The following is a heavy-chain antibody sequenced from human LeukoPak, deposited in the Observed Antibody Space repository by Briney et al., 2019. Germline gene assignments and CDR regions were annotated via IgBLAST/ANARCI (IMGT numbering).Heavy chain of an antibody. CDR3: ARINSSYDYDY. CDR1: GFTFRSYG. J-gene: IGHJ4*02. Sequence: PGGSLRLSCAASGFTFRSYGMHWVRQAPGKGLEYVAAISSNGGSTDYANSVKVRFTISRDNSKNTMYLQMGSLRDEDMAVYYCARINSSYDYDYWGQGTLVTVSS. CDR2: ISSNGGST. D-gene: IGHD6-6*01. V-gene: IGHV3-64*01.